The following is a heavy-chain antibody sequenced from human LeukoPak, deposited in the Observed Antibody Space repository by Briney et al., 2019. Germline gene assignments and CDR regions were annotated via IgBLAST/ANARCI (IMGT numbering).Heavy chain of an antibody. D-gene: IGHD1-26*01. J-gene: IGHJ4*01. V-gene: IGHV1-18*01. CDR1: GYSFSTTY. Sequence: ASVRVSCTAFGYSFSTTYINWVRHAPGQGLEWMGRISAYNGGTAYAQKFQGRVTMTTDSSTTTAYLHLASLRSDDTAVYYCARGGTYYPCIDYWGQGTLVTVSS. CDR3: ARGGTYYPCIDY. CDR2: ISAYNGGT.